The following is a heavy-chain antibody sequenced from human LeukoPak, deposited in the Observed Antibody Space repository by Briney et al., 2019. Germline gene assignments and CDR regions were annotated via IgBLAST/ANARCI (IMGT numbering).Heavy chain of an antibody. CDR2: IYYSGST. Sequence: SETLSLTCTVSGGSISSYYWSSIRQPPGKGLEWIGYIYYSGSTNYNPSLTSRVTISVDTSKNQFSLKLSSVTAADTAVYYCARGYCSSTSCEYFQHWGQGTLVTVSS. D-gene: IGHD2-2*01. V-gene: IGHV4-59*01. CDR3: ARGYCSSTSCEYFQH. J-gene: IGHJ1*01. CDR1: GGSISSYY.